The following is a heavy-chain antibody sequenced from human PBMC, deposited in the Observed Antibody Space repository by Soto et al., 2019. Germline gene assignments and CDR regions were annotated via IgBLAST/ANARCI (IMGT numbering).Heavy chain of an antibody. V-gene: IGHV4-39*01. CDR3: ARHLTYCSAGSCYSDFPYYGMDV. D-gene: IGHD2-15*01. J-gene: IGHJ6*02. CDR1: GGSLSSSSYY. CDR2: IFYSGST. Sequence: PSDTLSLTCTVSGGSLSSSSYYWGWIRQPPGKGLEWIGSIFYSGSTYYNPSLKSRVTISVDTSKNQFSLKLSSVTAADTAVYYCARHLTYCSAGSCYSDFPYYGMDVWGQGTTVTVSS.